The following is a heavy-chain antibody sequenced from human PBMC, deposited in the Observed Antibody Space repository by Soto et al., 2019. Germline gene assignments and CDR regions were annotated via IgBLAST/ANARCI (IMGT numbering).Heavy chain of an antibody. CDR2: ISSNGGST. CDR3: SIDSGSYGSGTLGGMYLDY. V-gene: IGHV3-64*01. Sequence: EVQLVESGGGLVQPGGSLRLSCAASGVTFSSYAMHWVRQAPGKGLEYVSAISSNGGSTYYANSVKGRFTISRDNSKNTLYHQMGSLRAEDTAVYYCSIDSGSYGSGTLGGMYLDYWGQGTLATVAS. CDR1: GVTFSSYA. J-gene: IGHJ4*02. D-gene: IGHD3-10*01.